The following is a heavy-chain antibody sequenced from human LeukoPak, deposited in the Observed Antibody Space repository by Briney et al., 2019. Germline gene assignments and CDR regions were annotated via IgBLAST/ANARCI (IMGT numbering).Heavy chain of an antibody. CDR2: ISGNGGKT. CDR3: AKERSSGWPFDY. J-gene: IGHJ4*02. D-gene: IGHD6-19*01. CDR1: GFTFSSYA. V-gene: IGHV3-23*01. Sequence: GGSLRLSCAASGFTFSSYAMSSVRQAPGKGLEWVSGISGNGGKTHYADSVKGRFTISRDNSKNTLYLQMNSLRADDTAVYYCAKERSSGWPFDYWGQGTLVTVSS.